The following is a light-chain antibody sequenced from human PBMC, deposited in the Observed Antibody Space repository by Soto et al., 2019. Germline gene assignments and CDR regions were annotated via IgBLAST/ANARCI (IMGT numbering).Light chain of an antibody. Sequence: EIVLTQSPGTLSLSPGERATLSCRSSHSVSSNYLAWYQQKPGQAPRLLIYDVSSRATGIPDRCSGSGSGTDFTLTISRLEPVDFAVYYCQQYCISPTFGQGTKVEIK. CDR1: HSVSSNY. CDR3: QQYCISPT. CDR2: DVS. V-gene: IGKV3-20*01. J-gene: IGKJ1*01.